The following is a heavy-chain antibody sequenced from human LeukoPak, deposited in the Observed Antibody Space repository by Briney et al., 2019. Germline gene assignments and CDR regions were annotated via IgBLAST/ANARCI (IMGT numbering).Heavy chain of an antibody. CDR2: IWYDGSNK. Sequence: GGSLRLSCAASGFTFSSYAMSWVRQAPGKGLEWVAVIWYDGSNKYYADSVKGRFTISRDNSTNTLYLQMNSLRAEDTAVYYCARDRNGNYGRWGFDYWGQGTLVTVSS. J-gene: IGHJ4*02. CDR3: ARDRNGNYGRWGFDY. D-gene: IGHD4-17*01. V-gene: IGHV3-33*08. CDR1: GFTFSSYA.